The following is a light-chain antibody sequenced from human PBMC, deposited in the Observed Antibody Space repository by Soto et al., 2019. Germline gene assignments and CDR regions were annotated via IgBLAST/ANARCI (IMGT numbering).Light chain of an antibody. CDR3: SSYTSSSTWV. V-gene: IGLV2-14*02. CDR1: SNDVGGYNL. Sequence: QSALTQPASVSGSPGQSITISCTGTSNDVGGYNLVSWYQQHPGKAPKFIIYEATKRPSGVSLRFSGSKSGNTASLTISGLQTEDEADYYCSSYTSSSTWVFGGGTKLTVL. CDR2: EAT. J-gene: IGLJ3*02.